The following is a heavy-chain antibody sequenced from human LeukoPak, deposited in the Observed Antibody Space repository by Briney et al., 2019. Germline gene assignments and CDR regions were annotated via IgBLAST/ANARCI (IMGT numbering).Heavy chain of an antibody. D-gene: IGHD6-19*01. CDR2: IDHRGGT. CDR3: ARGFLAVAGTALNWLDP. J-gene: IGHJ5*02. Sequence: PSETLSLTRAVSGRSFRDDFGTGVRQFPGKGREGSGEIDHRGGTKHNPSLKSRGSVSFDTSKNQFSLQPTSLNAADTAVYFCARGFLAVAGTALNWLDPWGPGPLVTVSS. CDR1: GRSFRDDF. V-gene: IGHV4-34*01.